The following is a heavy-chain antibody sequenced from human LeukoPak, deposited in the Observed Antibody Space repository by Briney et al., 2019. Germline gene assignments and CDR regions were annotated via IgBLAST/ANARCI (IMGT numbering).Heavy chain of an antibody. D-gene: IGHD2-21*02. CDR1: GGSISSYY. CDR2: IYYSGST. CDR3: ARRVVVTATSNDAFDI. Sequence: PSETLSLTCTVSGGSISSYYWSWIRQPPGKGLEWIGYIYYSGSTNYNPSLKSRVTISVDTSKNQFSLKLSSVTAADTAVYYCARRVVVTATSNDAFDIWGQGTMVTVSS. V-gene: IGHV4-59*08. J-gene: IGHJ3*02.